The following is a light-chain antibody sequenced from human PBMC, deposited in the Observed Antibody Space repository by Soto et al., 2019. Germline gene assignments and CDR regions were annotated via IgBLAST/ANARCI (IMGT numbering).Light chain of an antibody. J-gene: IGKJ2*01. CDR1: QSVRDN. CDR2: RAS. V-gene: IGKV3-15*01. CDR3: QQYGSSPYA. Sequence: EILLTQSPATLAVSPGEGATLSCRASQSVRDNLAWYQQKPGQAPRLLIYRASTRATGVPARFSGSGSGTEFTLTISRLEPEDFAVYYCQQYGSSPYAFGQGTKLEIK.